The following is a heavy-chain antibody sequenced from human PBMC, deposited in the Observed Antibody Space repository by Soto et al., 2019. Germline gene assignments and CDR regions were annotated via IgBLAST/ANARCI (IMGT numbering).Heavy chain of an antibody. Sequence: SETLSLTCTVSGGSISSSSYYWGWIRQPPGKGLEWIGSIYYSGSTYYNPSLKSRVTISVDTSKNQFSLKLSSVTAADTAVYYCARVYGSGNLLLYYFDYWGQGTLVTVSS. J-gene: IGHJ4*02. CDR1: GGSISSSSYY. V-gene: IGHV4-39*01. CDR2: IYYSGST. D-gene: IGHD3-10*01. CDR3: ARVYGSGNLLLYYFDY.